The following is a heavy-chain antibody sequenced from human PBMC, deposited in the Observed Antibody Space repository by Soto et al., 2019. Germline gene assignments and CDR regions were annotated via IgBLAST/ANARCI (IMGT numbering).Heavy chain of an antibody. Sequence: ASVKVSCKASGGTFSSYAISWVRQAPGQGLEWMGGIIPIFGTANYAQKFQGRVTITADESTSTAYMELSSLRSEDTAVYYCARAKGYSSGWYDMYYFDYWGQGTLVTVSS. CDR3: ARAKGYSSGWYDMYYFDY. CDR1: GGTFSSYA. D-gene: IGHD6-19*01. V-gene: IGHV1-69*13. CDR2: IIPIFGTA. J-gene: IGHJ4*02.